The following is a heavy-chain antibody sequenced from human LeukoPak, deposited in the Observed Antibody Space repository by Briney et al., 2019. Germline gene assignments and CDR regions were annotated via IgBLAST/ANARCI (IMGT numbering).Heavy chain of an antibody. Sequence: GGSLRLSCAASGFTFSNYAMGWVRQAPGKGLEWVAHINQDESQEYSVDSVKGRFTISRDNAKNSLYLQMDSLRAEDTAVYYCARWYTSGWTDYFDYWGQGTLVDLSS. D-gene: IGHD6-19*01. CDR1: GFTFSNYA. CDR2: INQDESQE. J-gene: IGHJ4*02. V-gene: IGHV3-7*01. CDR3: ARWYTSGWTDYFDY.